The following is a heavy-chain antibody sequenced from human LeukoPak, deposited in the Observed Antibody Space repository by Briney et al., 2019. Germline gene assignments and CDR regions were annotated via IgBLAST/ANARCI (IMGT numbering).Heavy chain of an antibody. V-gene: IGHV1-69*02. CDR2: IIPILGIA. D-gene: IGHD3-3*01. CDR1: GGTFSSYT. J-gene: IGHJ5*02. CDR3: AQTHYDFWSGYYTVWFGP. Sequence: SVKVSCKASGGTFSSYTISWVRQAPGQGLEWMGRIIPILGIANYAQKFQGRVTITADKSTSTAYMELSSLRSEDTAVDYCAQTHYDFWSGYYTVWFGPWGQGTLVTVSS.